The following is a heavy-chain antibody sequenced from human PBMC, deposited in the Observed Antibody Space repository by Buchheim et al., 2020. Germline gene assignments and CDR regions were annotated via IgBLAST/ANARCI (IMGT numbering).Heavy chain of an antibody. Sequence: QMQLVESGGGVVQPGMSLRLSCAASGLTFSRYPMHWVRQAPGKGLQWVAFISYDGSNKYYADSVRGRFTISRTNSKNTLFLEMNSLRPDDTAVYYCASGELGALSSPFDNWGQGTL. CDR2: ISYDGSNK. D-gene: IGHD3-16*02. J-gene: IGHJ4*02. CDR1: GLTFSRYP. CDR3: ASGELGALSSPFDN. V-gene: IGHV3-30-3*01.